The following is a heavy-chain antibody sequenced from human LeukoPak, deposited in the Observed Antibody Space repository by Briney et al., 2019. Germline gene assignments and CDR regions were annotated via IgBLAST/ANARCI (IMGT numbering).Heavy chain of an antibody. V-gene: IGHV5-51*01. CDR2: IYPGDSDT. CDR3: ARHGPGSSSWYLFYY. J-gene: IGHJ4*02. Sequence: WESLKISCKGSGYSFTSYWIGRVRQMPGKGLEWMGIIYPGDSDTRYSPSFQGQVTISADKSISTAYLQWSSLKASDTAMYYCARHGPGSSSWYLFYYWGQGTLVTVSS. CDR1: GYSFTSYW. D-gene: IGHD6-13*01.